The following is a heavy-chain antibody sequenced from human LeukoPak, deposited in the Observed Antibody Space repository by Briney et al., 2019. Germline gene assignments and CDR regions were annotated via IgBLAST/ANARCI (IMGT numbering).Heavy chain of an antibody. J-gene: IGHJ4*02. Sequence: GGSLRLSCAASGFTFSRYTMHWVRQAPGKQREYFSAINSNGRSTYYADSVKGRFTLSRDNSRNTLYLQMGSLRIEDTAVYYCARELDGSGSFDYWGQGTLVTVSS. CDR1: GFTFSRYT. V-gene: IGHV3-64*02. CDR2: INSNGRST. D-gene: IGHD3-10*01. CDR3: ARELDGSGSFDY.